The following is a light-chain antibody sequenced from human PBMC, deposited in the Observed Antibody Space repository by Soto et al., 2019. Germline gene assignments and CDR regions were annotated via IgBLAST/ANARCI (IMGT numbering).Light chain of an antibody. V-gene: IGLV2-14*01. CDR1: SSDVGANNY. CDR3: SSYINSITFVV. Sequence: QSALTQPASVSGSPGQPITISCTGTSSDVGANNYVSRYQHHPGKAPKLLIYEVSNRPSGVSSRFSGSKSGNTASLTISGLQAEDEADYYCSSYINSITFVVFGGGTKLTVL. J-gene: IGLJ2*01. CDR2: EVS.